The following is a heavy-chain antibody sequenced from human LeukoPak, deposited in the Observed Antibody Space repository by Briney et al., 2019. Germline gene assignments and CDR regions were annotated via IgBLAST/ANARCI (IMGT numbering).Heavy chain of an antibody. V-gene: IGHV3-21*01. CDR3: ARVLVGAIDAFDI. Sequence: GGSLRLSCAASGFIFSNYAMHWVRQAPGKGLEWVSSISSSSYYIYYADSVKGRFTISRDNAKNSLYLQMNSLRAEDTAVYYCARVLVGAIDAFDIWGQGTMVTVSS. D-gene: IGHD1-26*01. CDR1: GFIFSNYA. J-gene: IGHJ3*02. CDR2: ISSSSYYI.